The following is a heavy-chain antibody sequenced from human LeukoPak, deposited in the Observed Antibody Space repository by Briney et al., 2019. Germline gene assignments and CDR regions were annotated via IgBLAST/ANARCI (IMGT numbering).Heavy chain of an antibody. V-gene: IGHV4-38-2*02. D-gene: IGHD6-19*01. Sequence: SETLSLTCSVFGYSISSGYYWGWIRQPPGKGLEWIGSIYHSGTTYYNPSLKSRVTISVDTSKNQFSLKLSSVTAADTAVYYCATYSSGWYYFDYWGQGTLVTVSS. J-gene: IGHJ4*02. CDR3: ATYSSGWYYFDY. CDR2: IYHSGTT. CDR1: GYSISSGYY.